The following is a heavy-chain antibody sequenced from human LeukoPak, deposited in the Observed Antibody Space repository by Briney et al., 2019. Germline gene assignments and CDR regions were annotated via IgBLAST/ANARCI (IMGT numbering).Heavy chain of an antibody. CDR2: IYSGGST. CDR3: ARDLEAANTYYFDY. Sequence: PGGSLRLSCAASGFTVSSNYMSWVRQAPGKGLEWVSVIYSGGSTYYADSVKGRFTISRDNSKNTLYLQMNSLRDEDTAVYYCARDLEAANTYYFDYWGQGTMVTVSS. J-gene: IGHJ4*02. V-gene: IGHV3-53*01. CDR1: GFTVSSNY. D-gene: IGHD6-13*01.